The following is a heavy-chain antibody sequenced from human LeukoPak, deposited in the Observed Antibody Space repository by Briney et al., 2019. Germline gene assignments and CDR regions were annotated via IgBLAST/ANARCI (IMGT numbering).Heavy chain of an antibody. CDR3: ASGGYGQYYFDY. D-gene: IGHD2-15*01. Sequence: QPGGSLRLSCAASGFTFSSYAMSWVRQAPGKGLEWVSAISGSGGSTYYADSVKGRFTISRDNSKNTLYLQRTSLRAEDTAVYYCASGGYGQYYFDYWGQGTLVTVSS. V-gene: IGHV3-23*01. J-gene: IGHJ4*02. CDR1: GFTFSSYA. CDR2: ISGSGGST.